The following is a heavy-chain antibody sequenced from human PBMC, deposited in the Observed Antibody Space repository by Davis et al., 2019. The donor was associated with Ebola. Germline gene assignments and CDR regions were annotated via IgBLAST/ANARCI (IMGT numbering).Heavy chain of an antibody. CDR1: GGSISSYY. J-gene: IGHJ6*02. Sequence: PSETLSLTCTVSGGSISSYYWSWIRQPPGKGLEWIGYIYYSGSTNYNPSLKSRVTISVDTSKNQFSLKLSAVTAADTAVYYCARLSVVPAALYYYYGMDVWGQGTTVTVSS. CDR3: ARLSVVPAALYYYYGMDV. CDR2: IYYSGST. D-gene: IGHD2-2*01. V-gene: IGHV4-59*01.